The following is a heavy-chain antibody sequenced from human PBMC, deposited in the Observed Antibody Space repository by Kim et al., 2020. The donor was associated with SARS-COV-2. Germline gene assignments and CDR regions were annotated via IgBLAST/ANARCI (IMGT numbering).Heavy chain of an antibody. J-gene: IGHJ5*02. CDR3: ARRPMVAAAFDP. V-gene: IGHV4-39*01. D-gene: IGHD3-10*01. Sequence: SETLSLTCTVSGGSISSSSYYWGWIRQPPGKGLEWIGSIYYSGSTYYNPSLKSRVTISVDTSKNQFSLKLSSVTAADTAVYYCARRPMVAAAFDPWGQGTLVTVSS. CDR2: IYYSGST. CDR1: GGSISSSSYY.